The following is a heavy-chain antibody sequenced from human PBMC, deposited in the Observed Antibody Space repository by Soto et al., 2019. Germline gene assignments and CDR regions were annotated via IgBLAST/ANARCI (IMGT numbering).Heavy chain of an antibody. CDR1: GYSFTSYW. D-gene: IGHD2-8*01. Sequence: GESLKISCKGSGYSFTSYWIGWVRQMPGKGLECMGIIYPGDSDTRYSPSFQGQVTISADKSISTAYLQWSSLKASDTAMYYCARPTNRGNNHYVLDVWGQGTTVIVSS. CDR2: IYPGDSDT. V-gene: IGHV5-51*01. CDR3: ARPTNRGNNHYVLDV. J-gene: IGHJ6*02.